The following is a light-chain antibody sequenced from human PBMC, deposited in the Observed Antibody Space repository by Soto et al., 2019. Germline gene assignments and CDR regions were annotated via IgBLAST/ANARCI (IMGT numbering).Light chain of an antibody. CDR1: SSDVGTYNL. CDR3: CSYVGSSTYV. J-gene: IGLJ1*01. Sequence: QSVLTQAASVSGSPGQSITISCTGTSSDVGTYNLVSWYQQHPGKAPKLMVYEGTKRPSGVSNRFSGSKSGNTASLTISGLQAEDEADYYCCSYVGSSTYVFGTGTKVTVL. V-gene: IGLV2-23*01. CDR2: EGT.